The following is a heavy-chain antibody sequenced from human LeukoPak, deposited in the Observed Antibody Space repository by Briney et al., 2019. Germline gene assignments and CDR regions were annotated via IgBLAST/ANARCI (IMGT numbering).Heavy chain of an antibody. J-gene: IGHJ4*02. D-gene: IGHD2-15*01. V-gene: IGHV3-23*01. Sequence: QRWGSLRLSCAASGFTFSSYGMSWVRQAPGKGLEWVSAISGSGGSTYYADSVKGRITISRDNSKNTLYLQMNSLRAEDTAVYYCAKGVGYCSGGSCQQFDYWGQGTLVTVSS. CDR3: AKGVGYCSGGSCQQFDY. CDR1: GFTFSSYG. CDR2: ISGSGGST.